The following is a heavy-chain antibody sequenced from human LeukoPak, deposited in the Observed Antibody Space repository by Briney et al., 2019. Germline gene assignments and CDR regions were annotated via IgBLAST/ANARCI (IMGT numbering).Heavy chain of an antibody. D-gene: IGHD2-21*01. V-gene: IGHV4-61*01. CDR1: GGSVSSSSYY. CDR2: IYYSGSA. CDR3: ARGPSQVIIPDY. J-gene: IGHJ4*02. Sequence: SETLSLTCTVSGGSVSSSSYYWSWIRQPPGKGLEWIGYIYYSGSANYNPSLKSRVTTSIDTSKNQFSLKLSSVTAADTAVYYCARGPSQVIIPDYWGQGTLVTVSS.